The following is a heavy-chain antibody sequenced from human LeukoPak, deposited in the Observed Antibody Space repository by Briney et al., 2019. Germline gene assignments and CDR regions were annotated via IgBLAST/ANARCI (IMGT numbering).Heavy chain of an antibody. CDR1: GGTFSSYA. Sequence: ASVKVSCKASGGTFSSYAIRWVRQAPGQGLEWMGWISAYNGNTNYAQKLQGRVTMTTDTSTSTAYMELRSLRSDDTAVYYCARSKGRVVPAARGLYYMDVWGKGTTVTVSS. CDR2: ISAYNGNT. J-gene: IGHJ6*03. V-gene: IGHV1-18*01. D-gene: IGHD2-2*01. CDR3: ARSKGRVVPAARGLYYMDV.